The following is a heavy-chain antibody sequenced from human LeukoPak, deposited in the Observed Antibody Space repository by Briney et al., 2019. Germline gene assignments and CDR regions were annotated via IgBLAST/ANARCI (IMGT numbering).Heavy chain of an antibody. J-gene: IGHJ3*02. V-gene: IGHV4-59*01. CDR1: GDSISYYY. D-gene: IGHD2-8*01. Sequence: PSETLSLTCTVSGDSISYYYWTWIRQPPGKGLEWIGYIYYSGSTNYNPSLKSRVTVSVDTSKNQCSLKLSSVTTADTAVYYCTRSTNLEAFDIWGQGTMVTVSS. CDR2: IYYSGST. CDR3: TRSTNLEAFDI.